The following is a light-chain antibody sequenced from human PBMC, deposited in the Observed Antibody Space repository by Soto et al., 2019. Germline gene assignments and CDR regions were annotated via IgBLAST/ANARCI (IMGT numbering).Light chain of an antibody. CDR2: DAS. CDR1: QSVSTY. CDR3: HQYGSSGT. Sequence: IGLTQSPSTLSVSLGERATLSCRASQSVSTYLAWYQQRPGEAPRLLIYDASNRATGIPARFSGSGSGTDFPITISILEPEDFAVYYCHQYGSSGTFGQGTKVDIK. J-gene: IGKJ1*01. V-gene: IGKV3-11*01.